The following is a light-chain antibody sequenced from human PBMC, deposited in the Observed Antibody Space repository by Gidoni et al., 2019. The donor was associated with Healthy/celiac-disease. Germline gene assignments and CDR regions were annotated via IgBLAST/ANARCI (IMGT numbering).Light chain of an antibody. Sequence: DIVLTQSPATLSLSPGDRATLSCRASQSVSSYLAWYQQKPGQAPRLLIYDASNRATGIPARFSGSGSGTDFTLTISSLEPEDFAVYYCQQRSNWPPLFTFXPXTKVDTK. CDR2: DAS. CDR3: QQRSNWPPLFT. CDR1: QSVSSY. J-gene: IGKJ3*01. V-gene: IGKV3-11*01.